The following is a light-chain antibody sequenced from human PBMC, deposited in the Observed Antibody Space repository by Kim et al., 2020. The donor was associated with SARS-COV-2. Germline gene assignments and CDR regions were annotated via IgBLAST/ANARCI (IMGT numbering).Light chain of an antibody. CDR2: DVT. CDR3: SSHTSTRTFV. V-gene: IGLV2-14*03. CDR1: SSDVGGAYNY. J-gene: IGLJ1*01. Sequence: QSITISCTGTSSDVGGAYNYVSWYLQHPGKAPKIMIFDVTKRPSGVSNRFSGSKSGNTASLTISGLQAEDEGDYYCSSHTSTRTFVFGSGTKVTVL.